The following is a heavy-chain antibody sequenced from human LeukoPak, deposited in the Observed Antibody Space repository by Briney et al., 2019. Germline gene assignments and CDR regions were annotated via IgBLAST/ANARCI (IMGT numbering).Heavy chain of an antibody. D-gene: IGHD3-16*01. CDR3: AGVPNVREGEWFDP. V-gene: IGHV3-30*03. CDR2: ISYDGSTK. CDR1: GLTLSRYG. Sequence: GGSLRLSCAASGLTLSRYGMHWVRQAPGKGLEWVAVISYDGSTKDYADSVKDRFTISRDNSENTLYLQMSSLRAEDTAVYYCAGVPNVREGEWFDPWGQGTLDTVSS. J-gene: IGHJ5*02.